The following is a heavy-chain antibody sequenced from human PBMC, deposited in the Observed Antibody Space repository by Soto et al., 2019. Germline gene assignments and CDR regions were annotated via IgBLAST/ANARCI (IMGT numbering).Heavy chain of an antibody. Sequence: QVQLVESGGGVVQPGRSLRLSCAASGFTFSSYGMHWVRQAPGKGLEWVAVISYDGSNKYYADSVKGRFTISRDNSKNTLYLQMNSLRAEDTAVYYCAKASRGYIAYYYYMDVWGKGTTVTVSS. J-gene: IGHJ6*03. V-gene: IGHV3-30*18. D-gene: IGHD3-16*02. CDR2: ISYDGSNK. CDR1: GFTFSSYG. CDR3: AKASRGYIAYYYYMDV.